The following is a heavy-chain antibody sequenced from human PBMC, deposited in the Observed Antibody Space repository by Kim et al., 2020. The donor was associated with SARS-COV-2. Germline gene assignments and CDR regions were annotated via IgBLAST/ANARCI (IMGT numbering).Heavy chain of an antibody. V-gene: IGHV1-69*02. CDR2: IIPILGIA. CDR1: GGTFSSYT. Sequence: SVKVSCKASGGTFSSYTISWVRQAPGQGLEWMGRIIPILGIANYAQKFQGRVTITADKSTSTAYMELSSLRSEDTAVYYCARDTMVRGVNYYYGMDVWGQGTTVTVSS. J-gene: IGHJ6*02. CDR3: ARDTMVRGVNYYYGMDV. D-gene: IGHD3-10*01.